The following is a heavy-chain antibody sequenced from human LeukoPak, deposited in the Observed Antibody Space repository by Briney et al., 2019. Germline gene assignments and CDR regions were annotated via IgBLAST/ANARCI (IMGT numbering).Heavy chain of an antibody. V-gene: IGHV3-23*01. CDR3: AKDSDELIAATYNWFDS. CDR2: ISGSGGST. D-gene: IGHD6-13*01. J-gene: IGHJ5*01. CDR1: GFTFSSYA. Sequence: GGSLRLSCAASGFTFSSYAMSWVRQAPGKGLEWVSGISGSGGSTDYADSVKGRVTISRDNSKDTLYLQMTSLRAEDTALYYCAKDSDELIAATYNWFDSWGQGTLVTVFS.